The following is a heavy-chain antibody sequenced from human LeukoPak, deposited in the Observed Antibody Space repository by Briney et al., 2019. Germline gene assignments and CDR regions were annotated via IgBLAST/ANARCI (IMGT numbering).Heavy chain of an antibody. Sequence: PSETLSLTCTVSGGSISGSSYYWGWIRQPPGKGLEWIGSIYYSGSTYYNPSLKSRVTISVDTSKNQFSLKLSSVTAADTAVYYCARDRRQWLVPHGVQDYWGQGTLVTVSS. D-gene: IGHD6-19*01. J-gene: IGHJ4*02. V-gene: IGHV4-39*07. CDR1: GGSISGSSYY. CDR2: IYYSGST. CDR3: ARDRRQWLVPHGVQDY.